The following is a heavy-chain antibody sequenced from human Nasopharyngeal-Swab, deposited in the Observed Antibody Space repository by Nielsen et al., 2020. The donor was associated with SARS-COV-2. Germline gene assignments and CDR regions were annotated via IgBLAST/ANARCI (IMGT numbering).Heavy chain of an antibody. Sequence: WIRQPLGKGLEWVGFIRSKAYGGTTEYAASVKGRFTISRDDSKSIAYLQMNSLKTEDTAVYYCTRAELGAVAGVYYFDYWGQGTLVTVSS. CDR3: TRAELGAVAGVYYFDY. V-gene: IGHV3-49*02. J-gene: IGHJ4*02. D-gene: IGHD6-19*01. CDR2: IRSKAYGGTT.